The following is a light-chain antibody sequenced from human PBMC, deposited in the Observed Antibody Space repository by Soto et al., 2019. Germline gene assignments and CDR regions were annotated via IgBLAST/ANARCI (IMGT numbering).Light chain of an antibody. Sequence: EIVLTQSPGTLSLSPGERATLSCRASQSVSSTYLAWYQQNPGQAPRLLIYGASSRATGIPDRFSGSGSGTDFTLTISRLEPEDFAVYFCQQYGSPSYTFGQATKREIK. CDR2: GAS. J-gene: IGKJ2*01. V-gene: IGKV3-20*01. CDR3: QQYGSPSYT. CDR1: QSVSSTY.